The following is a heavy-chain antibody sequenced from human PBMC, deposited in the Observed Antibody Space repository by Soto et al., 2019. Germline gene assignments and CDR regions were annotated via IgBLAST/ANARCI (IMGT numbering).Heavy chain of an antibody. Sequence: GGSLRLSCAASGVTFSSYPMSWVRQAPGKGLGWVSAISSSGVSTFYADSVKGRFTISRDNSRNTLYLQMNSLRAEDTAIYYCAKYQPMTQPRPYFDYWGQGTLVTVSS. CDR1: GVTFSSYP. V-gene: IGHV3-23*01. CDR3: AKYQPMTQPRPYFDY. J-gene: IGHJ4*02. CDR2: ISSSGVST. D-gene: IGHD3-22*01.